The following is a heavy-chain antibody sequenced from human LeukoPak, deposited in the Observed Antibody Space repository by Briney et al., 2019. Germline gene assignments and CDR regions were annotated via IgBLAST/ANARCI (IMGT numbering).Heavy chain of an antibody. CDR1: GGSIGSYY. CDR2: IHYSGST. J-gene: IGHJ4*02. CDR3: ARDERYDSSGYPFDY. V-gene: IGHV4-59*01. Sequence: PSETLSLTCTVSGGSIGSYYWSWIRQPPGKGLEWIGYIHYSGSTNYNPSLKSRVTISVDTSKNQFSLKLNSMTAADTAVYYCARDERYDSSGYPFDYWGQGTLVTVSS. D-gene: IGHD3-22*01.